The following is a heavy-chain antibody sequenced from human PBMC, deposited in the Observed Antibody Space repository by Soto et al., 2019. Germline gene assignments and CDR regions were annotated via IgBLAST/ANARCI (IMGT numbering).Heavy chain of an antibody. CDR2: IRGSGGST. D-gene: IGHD3-3*01. CDR3: ASGSTHDFPYYMDV. J-gene: IGHJ6*03. CDR1: GFTFSSYA. Sequence: GGSLRLSCAASGFTFSSYAMSWVRQAPGKGLEWVSAIRGSGGSTYYADSVKGRLTISRDNSKNTLYLQMNSLRAEDTAVYYCASGSTHDFPYYMDVWGKGTTVTVSS. V-gene: IGHV3-23*01.